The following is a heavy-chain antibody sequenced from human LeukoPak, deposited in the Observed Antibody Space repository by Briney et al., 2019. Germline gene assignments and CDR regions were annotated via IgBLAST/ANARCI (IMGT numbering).Heavy chain of an antibody. CDR3: AREVYVWGSPPIIDY. J-gene: IGHJ4*02. V-gene: IGHV4-4*07. D-gene: IGHD3-16*01. CDR2: IYTSGST. Sequence: SETLSLTCTVSGGSISSYYWSWIRQPAGKGLEWIGRIYTSGSTNYNPSLKSRVTMSVDTSKNQFSLKLSSVTAADTAVYYCAREVYVWGSPPIIDYWGQGTLVTVSS. CDR1: GGSISSYY.